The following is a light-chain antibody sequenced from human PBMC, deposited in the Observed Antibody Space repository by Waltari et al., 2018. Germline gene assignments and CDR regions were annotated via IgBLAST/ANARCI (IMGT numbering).Light chain of an antibody. CDR3: QQRSNWIT. J-gene: IGKJ5*01. Sequence: IVLTQSPATLSLSPGERATLSCRASQGVSSYLAWYQQKPGQAPRLLSYDASNRATGIPARFSGSGPGTDFTLTISSLEPEDFAVYYCQQRSNWITFGQGTRLEIK. V-gene: IGKV3D-11*01. CDR1: QGVSSY. CDR2: DAS.